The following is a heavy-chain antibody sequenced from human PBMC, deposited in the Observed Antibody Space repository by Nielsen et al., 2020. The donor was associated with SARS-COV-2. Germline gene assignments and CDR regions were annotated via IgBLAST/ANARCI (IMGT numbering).Heavy chain of an antibody. CDR1: GFTFSSYG. J-gene: IGHJ3*02. CDR2: IWYDGSNK. D-gene: IGHD3-10*01. V-gene: IGHV3-33*01. CDR3: ARDSGWGDAFDI. Sequence: GESLKISCAASGFTFSSYGMHWVRQAPGKGLEWVAVIWYDGSNKYYADSVKGRFTISRDNAKNSLYLQMNSLRAEDTAVYYCARDSGWGDAFDIWGQGTMVTVSS.